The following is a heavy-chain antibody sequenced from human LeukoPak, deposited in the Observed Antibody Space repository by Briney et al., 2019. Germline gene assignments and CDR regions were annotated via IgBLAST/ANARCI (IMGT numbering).Heavy chain of an antibody. Sequence: GGSLRLSCAASGFTVSSNYMNWVRQSPGKGLEWVSILYTTGSTYYADSVKGRFTISRDNSKNTLYLQMNSLRAEDTAVYFCARDRDSGYDDDAFDIWGQGTMVTVSS. J-gene: IGHJ3*02. D-gene: IGHD5-12*01. V-gene: IGHV3-53*01. CDR2: LYTTGST. CDR3: ARDRDSGYDDDAFDI. CDR1: GFTVSSNY.